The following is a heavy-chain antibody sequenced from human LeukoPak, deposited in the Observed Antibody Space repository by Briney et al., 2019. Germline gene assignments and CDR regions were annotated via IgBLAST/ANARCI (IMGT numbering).Heavy chain of an antibody. Sequence: SETLSLTCTVSGGSISSSSYYWGWIRQPPGKGLEWIGSIYYSGSTYYNPSLKSRVTISVDTSKNQFSLKLSSVTAADTAVYYCARGPFSGSYSGAFDIWGQGTMVTVSS. D-gene: IGHD1-26*01. V-gene: IGHV4-39*07. CDR1: GGSISSSSYY. CDR3: ARGPFSGSYSGAFDI. J-gene: IGHJ3*02. CDR2: IYYSGST.